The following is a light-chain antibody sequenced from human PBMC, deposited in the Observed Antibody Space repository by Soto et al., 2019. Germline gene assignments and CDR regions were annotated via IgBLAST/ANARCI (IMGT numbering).Light chain of an antibody. V-gene: IGKV3-11*02. CDR3: QQRINWPVT. Sequence: EIVLTQSPATLSLSPGEGATLSCRTSQSVDKYLAWYQQKPGRAPRLLIYGASNRATGVSVRFSGSGSGRDFTLTISGLEPEDCGGYYCQQRINWPVTFGGGTKVEIK. CDR2: GAS. J-gene: IGKJ4*01. CDR1: QSVDKY.